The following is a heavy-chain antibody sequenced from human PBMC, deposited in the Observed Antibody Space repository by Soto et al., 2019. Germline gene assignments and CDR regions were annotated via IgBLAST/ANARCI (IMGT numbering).Heavy chain of an antibody. CDR3: QASFRRFAYYYGMDV. CDR2: INHSGST. Sequence: SETLSLTCAVYGGSISGYYWSWIRQPPGKGLEWIGEINHSGSTNYNPSLKSRVTISVDTSKNQFSLKLSSVTAADTAVYYCQASFRRFAYYYGMDVWGQGTTVTVSS. V-gene: IGHV4-34*01. CDR1: GGSISGYY. J-gene: IGHJ6*02. D-gene: IGHD3-16*01.